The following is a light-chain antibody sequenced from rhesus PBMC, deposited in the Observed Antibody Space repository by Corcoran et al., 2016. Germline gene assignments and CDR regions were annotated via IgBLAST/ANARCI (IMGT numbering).Light chain of an antibody. CDR3: QRYNRAPLA. CDR2: MAS. CDR1: QGISSW. V-gene: IGKV1-21*01. J-gene: IGKJ4*01. Sequence: DIQMTQSPSSLSASIGDRVTITCRASQGISSWLAWYQQKPGKAPNLLIHMASRLQSGVPSRFSGSRSGTDFTLTISRLPPEDFATYYCQRYNRAPLAFGGGTKVEIK.